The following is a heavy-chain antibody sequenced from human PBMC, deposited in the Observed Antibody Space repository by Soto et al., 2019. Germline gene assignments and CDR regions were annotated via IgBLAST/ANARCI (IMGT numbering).Heavy chain of an antibody. D-gene: IGHD1-7*01. Sequence: SETLSLTCTVSGGSISSSSYYWGWIRQPPGKGLEWIGSIYYSGSTYYNPSLKSRVTISVDTSKNQFSLKLSSVTAADTAVYYCARLRWNYSLGVFDYWGQGTLVTVS. CDR1: GGSISSSSYY. CDR3: ARLRWNYSLGVFDY. V-gene: IGHV4-39*01. J-gene: IGHJ4*02. CDR2: IYYSGST.